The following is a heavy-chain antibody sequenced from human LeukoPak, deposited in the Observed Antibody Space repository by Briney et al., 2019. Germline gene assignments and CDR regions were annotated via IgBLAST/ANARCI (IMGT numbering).Heavy chain of an antibody. J-gene: IGHJ5*02. CDR3: ARVIATVTTDWFDP. D-gene: IGHD4-17*01. CDR1: GSSISSYY. CDR2: IYTSGST. Sequence: SETLSLTCTVSGSSISSYYWSWIRQPAGKGLEWIGRIYTSGSTNYNPSLKSRVTMSVDTSKNQFSLKLSSVTAADTAVYYCARVIATVTTDWFDPWGQGTLVTVSS. V-gene: IGHV4-4*07.